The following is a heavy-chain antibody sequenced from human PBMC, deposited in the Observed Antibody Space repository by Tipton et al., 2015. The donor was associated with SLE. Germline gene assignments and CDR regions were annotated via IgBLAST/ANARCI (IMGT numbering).Heavy chain of an antibody. V-gene: IGHV4-4*07. D-gene: IGHD4-11*01. CDR2: IYTSGNT. J-gene: IGHJ2*01. Sequence: TLSLTCTVSGGSISSYFWNWIRQPAGKGLEWIGRIYTSGNTNYNPSLKSRVTMSVDTSKNHFSLKLISVTAADTAVYYCAREFLNPVTTVHYYFDLWGRGTLVTVSS. CDR1: GGSISSYF. CDR3: AREFLNPVTTVHYYFDL.